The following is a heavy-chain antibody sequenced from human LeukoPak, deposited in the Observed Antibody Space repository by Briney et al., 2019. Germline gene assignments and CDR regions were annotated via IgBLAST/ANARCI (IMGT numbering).Heavy chain of an antibody. CDR2: IYTSGST. J-gene: IGHJ6*03. CDR1: GGSISSYD. CDR3: ARQGGATLPYYYYYMDV. Sequence: PSETLSLTCTVSGGSISSYDWSWIRQPAGKGLGWIGRIYTSGSTNYNPSLKSRVTMSVDTSKNQFSLKLNSVTAADTAVYYCARQGGATLPYYYYYMDVWGKGTTVTISS. D-gene: IGHD1-26*01. V-gene: IGHV4-4*07.